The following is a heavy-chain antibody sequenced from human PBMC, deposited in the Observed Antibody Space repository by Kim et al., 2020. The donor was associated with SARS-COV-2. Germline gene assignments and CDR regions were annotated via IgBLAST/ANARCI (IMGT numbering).Heavy chain of an antibody. V-gene: IGHV3-9*01. J-gene: IGHJ4*02. D-gene: IGHD4-17*01. CDR2: MSWNSGSI. CDR1: GFTFDDYA. Sequence: GGSLRLSCAASGFTFDDYAMHWVRQAPGKGLEWVSGMSWNSGSIGYADSVKGRFTISRDNAKNSLYLQMNSLRAEDTALYYCAKDTYDDYGDYPSYFDYWGQGTLVTVSS. CDR3: AKDTYDDYGDYPSYFDY.